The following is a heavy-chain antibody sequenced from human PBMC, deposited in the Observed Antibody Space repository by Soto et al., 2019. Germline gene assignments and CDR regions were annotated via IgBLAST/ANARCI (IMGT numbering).Heavy chain of an antibody. J-gene: IGHJ6*03. CDR3: AGRYFTNGVCYTNYYYYMDV. D-gene: IGHD2-8*01. Sequence: EVQLLESGGGLVQPGGSLRLSCAASGFTFSTYAMSWVRQAPGKGLEWVSTITTSGGNTYYADSVQGRFTISRDNSKKTLYLQMNSLRAEDTAVYYCAGRYFTNGVCYTNYYYYMDVWGKGTTVTVSS. CDR2: ITTSGGNT. CDR1: GFTFSTYA. V-gene: IGHV3-23*01.